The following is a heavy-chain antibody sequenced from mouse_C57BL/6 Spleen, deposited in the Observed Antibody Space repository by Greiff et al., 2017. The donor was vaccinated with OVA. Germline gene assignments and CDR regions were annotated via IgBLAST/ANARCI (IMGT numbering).Heavy chain of an antibody. D-gene: IGHD1-1*01. CDR2: IDPSDSYT. V-gene: IGHV1-50*01. J-gene: IGHJ3*01. CDR3: ARMRYAN. Sequence: QVQLQQPGAELVKPGASVKLSCKASGYTFTSYWMQWVKQRPGQGLEWIGEIDPSDSYTTYNQKFKGKATLTVDTSSSTAYMQLSSLTSEDSAVYYCARMRYANWGQGTLVTVSA. CDR1: GYTFTSYW.